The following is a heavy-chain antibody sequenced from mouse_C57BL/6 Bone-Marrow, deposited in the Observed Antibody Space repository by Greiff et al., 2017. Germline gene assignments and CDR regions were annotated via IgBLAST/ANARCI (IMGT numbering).Heavy chain of an antibody. CDR1: GFTFSNYW. V-gene: IGHV6-3*01. Sequence: EVMLVESGGGLVQPGGSMKLSCVASGFTFSNYWMNCVRQSPEKGLEWVAQIRLKSDNYATPYAESVKGRFTISRDDFKSSVYLQMNNLRAEDTGIYYCTADGYTWFAYWGQGTLVTVSA. CDR3: TADGYTWFAY. J-gene: IGHJ3*01. CDR2: IRLKSDNYAT. D-gene: IGHD2-3*01.